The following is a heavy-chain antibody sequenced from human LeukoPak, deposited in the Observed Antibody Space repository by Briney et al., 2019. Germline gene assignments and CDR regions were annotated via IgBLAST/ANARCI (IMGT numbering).Heavy chain of an antibody. Sequence: GGSLRLSCAASGFTFSSYSMNWVRQAPGKGLEWVSSISSSSSYIYYADSVKGRFTISRDNAKNSLYLQMNSLRAEDTAVYYCARWSGYYGSGSLFDYWGQGTLVTVSS. D-gene: IGHD3-10*01. J-gene: IGHJ4*02. CDR2: ISSSSSYI. CDR3: ARWSGYYGSGSLFDY. CDR1: GFTFSSYS. V-gene: IGHV3-21*01.